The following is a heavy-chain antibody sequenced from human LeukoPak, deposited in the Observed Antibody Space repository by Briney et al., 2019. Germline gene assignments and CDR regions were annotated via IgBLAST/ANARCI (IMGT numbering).Heavy chain of an antibody. Sequence: GGSLRLSCAASGFTFSSYAMSWVRQAPGKGLEWVSANNGSGGSTYYADSVKGRFTISRDNSKNTLYLQMNSLRDEDTAVYYCAKERGRFELWLDPWGQGTLVTVSS. CDR1: GFTFSSYA. D-gene: IGHD1-26*01. CDR2: NNGSGGST. V-gene: IGHV3-23*01. J-gene: IGHJ5*02. CDR3: AKERGRFELWLDP.